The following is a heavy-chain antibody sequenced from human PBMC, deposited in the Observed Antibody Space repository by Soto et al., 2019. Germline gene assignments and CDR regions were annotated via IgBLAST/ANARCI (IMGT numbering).Heavy chain of an antibody. V-gene: IGHV4-59*01. CDR2: VYFSGST. Sequence: QVHLQESGPGLVKPSETLSLTCTVSGGSINGYYWNWIRQSPGKGLEWLGYVYFSGSTHYNPSLKTRLTISVDTSKKQFSLKLSSVTAADTAVYFCARQEAVPGTPFDSWGQGTLVSVSS. CDR3: ARQEAVPGTPFDS. D-gene: IGHD6-19*01. J-gene: IGHJ4*02. CDR1: GGSINGYY.